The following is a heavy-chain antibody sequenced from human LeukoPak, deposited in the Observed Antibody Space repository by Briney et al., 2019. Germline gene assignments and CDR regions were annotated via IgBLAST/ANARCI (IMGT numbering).Heavy chain of an antibody. CDR3: ARDRSRDCSSSSCYFDAFDI. Sequence: GGSLRLSCAASGITVSSNYMSWVRQAPGKGLEWVSVIYSGGNTNYADSVKGRFTISRDNSKNTLYLQMDSLRAEDTAVYYCARDRSRDCSSSSCYFDAFDIWGQGTMVTVSS. J-gene: IGHJ3*02. CDR1: GITVSSNY. V-gene: IGHV3-66*02. CDR2: IYSGGNT. D-gene: IGHD2-15*01.